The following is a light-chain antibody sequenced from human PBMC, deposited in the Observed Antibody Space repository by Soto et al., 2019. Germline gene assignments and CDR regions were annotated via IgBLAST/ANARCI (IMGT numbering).Light chain of an antibody. J-gene: IGKJ2*01. CDR2: GAS. V-gene: IGKV3-20*01. CDR3: QHYDNSPSYT. CDR1: QSVTSSS. Sequence: EIVLTQSPGTLSLSPGERATLSCRGSQSVTSSSLAWYQQKPGQAPRLLIHGASSRATGIPDRFSGSASGTDFTLTISRLEPEDFAVYYCQHYDNSPSYTFGQGTKLEIK.